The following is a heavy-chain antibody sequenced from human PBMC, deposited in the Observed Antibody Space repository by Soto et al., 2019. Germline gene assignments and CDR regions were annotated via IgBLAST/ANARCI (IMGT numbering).Heavy chain of an antibody. D-gene: IGHD2-2*01. J-gene: IGHJ3*01. CDR3: VRGDPGACSSTSCSDAFDL. V-gene: IGHV4-30-4*01. Sequence: QVQLQESGPGLVKPSQTLSLTCTVSGGSISSGDYYWNWIRQPPGKGLEWIGSIYYSGSTYYSPSLKSRVTISLGTSNNQFSLKLSSVTAADTAVYYCVRGDPGACSSTSCSDAFDLWCRGTMVAVSS. CDR1: GGSISSGDYY. CDR2: IYYSGST.